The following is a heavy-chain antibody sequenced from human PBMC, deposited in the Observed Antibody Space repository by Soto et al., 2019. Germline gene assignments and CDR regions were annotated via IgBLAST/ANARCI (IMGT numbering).Heavy chain of an antibody. CDR2: INPSGGSP. Sequence: GASVKVSCKASGYTFTRHYIYWVRQAPGEGLQWMGFINPSGGSPVYPQKFQGTVTMTSDTSTTTVYMELSSLRSEDTGVYYCARRRAPGASDDFDICCKGTMVTLSS. V-gene: IGHV1-46*01. J-gene: IGHJ3*02. CDR3: ARRRAPGASDDFDI. D-gene: IGHD2-8*02. CDR1: GYTFTRHY.